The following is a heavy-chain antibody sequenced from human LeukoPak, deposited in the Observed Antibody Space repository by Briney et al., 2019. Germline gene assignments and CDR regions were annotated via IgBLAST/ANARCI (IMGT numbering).Heavy chain of an antibody. CDR2: IYPGDSDT. V-gene: IGHV5-51*01. D-gene: IGHD4-11*01. J-gene: IGHJ3*02. Sequence: GESLKISCKGSGYSLTSYWIGWVRQMPGKGLEWMGIIYPGDSDTRYSPSFQGQVTISADKSISTAYLQWSSLKASDTAMYYCARVPSTTVTPGGAFDIWGQGTMVTVSS. CDR1: GYSLTSYW. CDR3: ARVPSTTVTPGGAFDI.